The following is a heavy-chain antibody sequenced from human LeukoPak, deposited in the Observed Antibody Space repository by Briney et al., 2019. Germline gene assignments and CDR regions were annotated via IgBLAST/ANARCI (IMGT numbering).Heavy chain of an antibody. CDR1: GFTFSTYG. CDR2: ISASSKYI. V-gene: IGHV3-21*01. CDR3: ARERDCGSTSCVAYFFDY. J-gene: IGHJ4*02. Sequence: GGSLRLSCEASGFTFSTYGMDWVRQAPGKGLEWVSSISASSKYIWYADSVKGRFTISRDNARNSLYLQINSLRAEDTAVYYCARERDCGSTSCVAYFFDYWGQGTLVTVSS. D-gene: IGHD2-2*01.